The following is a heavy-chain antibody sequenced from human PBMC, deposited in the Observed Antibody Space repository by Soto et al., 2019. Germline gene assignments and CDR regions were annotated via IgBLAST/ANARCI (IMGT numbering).Heavy chain of an antibody. V-gene: IGHV3-30-3*01. Sequence: GGSLRLSCAASGFTFSSYAMHWVRQAPGKGLEWVAVISYDGSNKYYADSVKGRFTISRDNSKNTLYLQMNSLRAEDTAVYYCAREREEYYGSGSYPTIDYWGQGTLVTVSS. CDR2: ISYDGSNK. J-gene: IGHJ4*02. D-gene: IGHD3-10*01. CDR1: GFTFSSYA. CDR3: AREREEYYGSGSYPTIDY.